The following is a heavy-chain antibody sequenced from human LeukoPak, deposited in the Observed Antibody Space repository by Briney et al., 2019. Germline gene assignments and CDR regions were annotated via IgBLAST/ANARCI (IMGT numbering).Heavy chain of an antibody. V-gene: IGHV1-2*02. J-gene: IGHJ5*02. Sequence: ASVKVSCKASGYTFSGYYMQWVRQAPGQGLEWMEWINPNSGGTNYAQKFQGRVTMTRDTSISTAYMELSRLRSDDTAVYYCARESRYNWNDNWFDPWGQGTLVTVSS. CDR2: INPNSGGT. CDR1: GYTFSGYY. CDR3: ARESRYNWNDNWFDP. D-gene: IGHD1-1*01.